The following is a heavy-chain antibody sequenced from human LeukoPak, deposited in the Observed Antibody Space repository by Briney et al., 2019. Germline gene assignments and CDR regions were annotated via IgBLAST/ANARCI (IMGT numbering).Heavy chain of an antibody. D-gene: IGHD2-2*01. J-gene: IGHJ4*02. V-gene: IGHV5-51*01. CDR3: ARSHCGSTIFPFDY. CDR1: GYSFTSYW. CDR2: IYPGDSDT. Sequence: GESLKISCKGSGYSFTSYWIAWVRHMPGKGLEWMGIIYPGDSDTRYSPSFQGQVTISADKSIATTYLQWSSLKASDTAMYYCARSHCGSTIFPFDYWGQGTLVTVSS.